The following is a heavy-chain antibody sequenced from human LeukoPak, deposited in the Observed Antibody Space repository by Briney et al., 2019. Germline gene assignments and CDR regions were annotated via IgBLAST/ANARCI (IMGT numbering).Heavy chain of an antibody. CDR3: ARSLWTTSNYFDY. CDR2: IIPIFGTA. V-gene: IGHV1-69*06. J-gene: IGHJ4*02. Sequence: ASVKVSCKASGGTFSSYAISWVRQAHGQGLEWMGGIIPIFGTANYAQKFQGRVTITADKSTSTAYMELSSLRSEDTAVYYCARSLWTTSNYFDYWGQGTLVTVSS. D-gene: IGHD3/OR15-3a*01. CDR1: GGTFSSYA.